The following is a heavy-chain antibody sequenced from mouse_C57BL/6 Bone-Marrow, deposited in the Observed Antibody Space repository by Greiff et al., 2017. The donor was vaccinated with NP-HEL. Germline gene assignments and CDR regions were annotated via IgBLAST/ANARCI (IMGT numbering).Heavy chain of an antibody. D-gene: IGHD4-1*01. CDR1: GYTFTSYW. CDR2: IYPSDSET. V-gene: IGHV1-61*01. J-gene: IGHJ2*01. Sequence: QVQLQQSGAELVRPGSSVKLSCKASGYTFTSYWMGWVKQRPGQGLEWIGNIYPSDSETHYIQKFKDKATLTVDKSSSTAYMQLSSLTSEDSAVYYCARQANWVVPFDYWGQGTTLTVSS. CDR3: ARQANWVVPFDY.